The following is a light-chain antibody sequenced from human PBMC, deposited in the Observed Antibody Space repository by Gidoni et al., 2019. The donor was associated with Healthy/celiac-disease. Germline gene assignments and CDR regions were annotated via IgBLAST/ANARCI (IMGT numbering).Light chain of an antibody. V-gene: IGKV3-15*01. CDR2: GAS. CDR1: QSVSSN. Sequence: EIVMTQSPATLSVSPGERATLSCRASQSVSSNLAWYQQKPGQAPRLLIYGASTRATCIPARFSGSGSGTEFTLTISSLQSEDFAVYYCQQYNNWPRAFTFGPGTKVDIK. J-gene: IGKJ3*01. CDR3: QQYNNWPRAFT.